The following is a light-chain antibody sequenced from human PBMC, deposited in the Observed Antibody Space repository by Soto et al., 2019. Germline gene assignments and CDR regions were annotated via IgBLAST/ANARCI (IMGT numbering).Light chain of an antibody. V-gene: IGKV1-5*01. J-gene: IGKJ1*01. CDR3: QQYNSYWT. CDR1: QSISSW. Sequence: DIQMTQSPSTLSASIGDRVTITCRASQSISSWLAWYQQKPGKAPKLLIYDVSSFESGVPSRFSGGGSGTEFTLSISSLQPDDFATYYCQQYNSYWTFGQGTKVEIK. CDR2: DVS.